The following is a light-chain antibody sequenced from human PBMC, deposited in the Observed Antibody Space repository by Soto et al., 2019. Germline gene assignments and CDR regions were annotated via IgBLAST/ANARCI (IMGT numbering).Light chain of an antibody. Sequence: DIQMTQSPSSLSASVGDRVTITCQASQDISNYLNWYQQKPGKAPKLLIYDASNLETGVPSRFSGSGSGTDFTFTISSLQPEDIATYYCQQYDNSPTTFGQGTLLEIK. CDR2: DAS. V-gene: IGKV1-33*01. J-gene: IGKJ5*01. CDR1: QDISNY. CDR3: QQYDNSPTT.